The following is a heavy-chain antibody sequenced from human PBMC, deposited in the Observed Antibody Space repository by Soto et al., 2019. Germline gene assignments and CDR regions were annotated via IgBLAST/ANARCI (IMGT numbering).Heavy chain of an antibody. V-gene: IGHV4-59*01. CDR2: IYYSGST. CDR1: GASISSYY. CDR3: ASLPPGNWFDP. Sequence: SETLSLTCTVSGASISSYYWSWIRQPPGKGLEWIGYIYYSGSTNYNPSLKSRVTISVDTSKNQFSLKLSSVTAADTAVYYCASLPPGNWFDPWGQGTLVTVSS. J-gene: IGHJ5*02.